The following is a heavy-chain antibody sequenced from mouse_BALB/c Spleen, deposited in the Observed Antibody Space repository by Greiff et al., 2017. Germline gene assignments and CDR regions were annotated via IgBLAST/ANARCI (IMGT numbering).Heavy chain of an antibody. CDR2: ISYSGST. V-gene: IGHV3-2*02. CDR1: GYSITSDYA. CDR3: ASYYDYMDYAMDY. J-gene: IGHJ4*01. Sequence: EVQLQESGPGLVKPSQSLSLTCTVTGYSITSDYAWNWIRQFPGNKLEWMGYISYSGSTSYNPSLKSRISITRDTSKNQFFLQLNSVTTEDTATYYCASYYDYMDYAMDYWGQGTSVTVSS. D-gene: IGHD2-4*01.